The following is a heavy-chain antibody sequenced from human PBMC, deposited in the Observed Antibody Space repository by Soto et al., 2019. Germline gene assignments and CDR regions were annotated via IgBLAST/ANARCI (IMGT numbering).Heavy chain of an antibody. D-gene: IGHD3-22*01. CDR2: ISGSGGST. Sequence: GGSLRLSCAASGFTFSSYAMSWVRQAPGKGLEWVSAISGSGGSTYYADSVKGRFTISRDNSKNTLYLQMNSLRAEDTAVYYCAKAPMIVVVITSDYWGQGTLVIVSS. CDR3: AKAPMIVVVITSDY. J-gene: IGHJ4*02. CDR1: GFTFSSYA. V-gene: IGHV3-23*01.